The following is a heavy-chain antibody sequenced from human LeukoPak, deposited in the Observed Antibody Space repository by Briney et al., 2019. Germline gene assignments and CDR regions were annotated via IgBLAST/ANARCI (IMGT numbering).Heavy chain of an antibody. CDR2: INPKSGGA. CDR1: GYTFTGYY. J-gene: IGHJ4*02. V-gene: IGHV1-2*02. CDR3: AREYILTAYYGDY. Sequence: ASVKVSCKASGYTFTGYYMHWVRQAPGQGLEWMGWINPKSGGANYAQKFQGRVTMTWDTSISTAYMELSRLRSDDTAVYYCAREYILTAYYGDYWGQGTLVTVSS. D-gene: IGHD3-9*01.